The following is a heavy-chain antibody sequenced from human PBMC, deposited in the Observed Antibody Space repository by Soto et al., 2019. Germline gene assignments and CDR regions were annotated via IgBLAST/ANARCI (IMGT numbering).Heavy chain of an antibody. Sequence: EVQLVESGGGWVQPGGSLRLSCAAYGFTFSVYSMNWVRQAPGKGLDWVSYITGSSDRILFADSVKGRFTVSRDNAKNSLYLEMNSLRDEDTGVYYCTTSNGHLNHWGQGTLVSVSS. J-gene: IGHJ4*02. CDR2: ITGSSDRI. D-gene: IGHD3-22*01. CDR3: TTSNGHLNH. CDR1: GFTFSVYS. V-gene: IGHV3-48*02.